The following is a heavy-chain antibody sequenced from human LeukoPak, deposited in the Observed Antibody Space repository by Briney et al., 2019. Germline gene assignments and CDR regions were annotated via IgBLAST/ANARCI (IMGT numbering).Heavy chain of an antibody. J-gene: IGHJ4*02. CDR2: ISAYNGNT. V-gene: IGHV1-18*01. CDR3: AREPYDSSGYYYVPFDY. Sequence: ASVKVSCKASGYIFTTYSIFWVRQAPGQGLEWMGWISAYNGNTNYAQKLQGRVTMTTDTSTSTAYMELRSLRSDDTAVYYCAREPYDSSGYYYVPFDYWGQGTLVTVSS. D-gene: IGHD3-22*01. CDR1: GYIFTTYS.